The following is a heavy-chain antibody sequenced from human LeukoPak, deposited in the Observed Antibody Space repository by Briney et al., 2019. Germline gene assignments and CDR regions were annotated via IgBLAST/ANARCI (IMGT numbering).Heavy chain of an antibody. CDR2: IWYDGSNK. CDR1: GFTFSSYG. Sequence: GGSLRLSCAASGFTFSSYGMHWVRQAPGKGLEWVAVIWYDGSNKYYADSVKGRFTISRDNSKNTLYLQMNSLRAEDTAVYYCARDFYDSSGHSAPCDYWGQGTLVTVSS. CDR3: ARDFYDSSGHSAPCDY. J-gene: IGHJ4*02. D-gene: IGHD3-22*01. V-gene: IGHV3-33*01.